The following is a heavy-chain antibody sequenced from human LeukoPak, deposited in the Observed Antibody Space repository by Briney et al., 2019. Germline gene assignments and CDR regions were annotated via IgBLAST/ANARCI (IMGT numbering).Heavy chain of an antibody. CDR3: ARSPKRSRFIAADVDGMDV. CDR1: GGSISSYY. J-gene: IGHJ6*02. CDR2: IYYSGST. D-gene: IGHD6-13*01. V-gene: IGHV4-59*08. Sequence: SETLSLTCTVSGGSISSYYWSWIRQPPGKGLEWIGYIYYSGSTNYNPSLKSRVTISVDTSKNQFSLKLSSVTAADTAVYYCARSPKRSRFIAADVDGMDVWGQGTTVTVSS.